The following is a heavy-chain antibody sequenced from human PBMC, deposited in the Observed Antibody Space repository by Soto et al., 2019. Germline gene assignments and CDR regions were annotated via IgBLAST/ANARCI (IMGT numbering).Heavy chain of an antibody. D-gene: IGHD3-3*01. Sequence: QVQLQESGPGLVKPSQTLSLTCTVSGGSISSGGYYWSWIRQHPGKGLEWIGYIYYSGSTYYNPSLKSRVTISVDTSKNQFSLKLSSVTAADTDVYYCARGVESYYDFWSGGYYFDYWGQGTLVTVSS. CDR2: IYYSGST. CDR1: GGSISSGGYY. V-gene: IGHV4-31*03. J-gene: IGHJ4*02. CDR3: ARGVESYYDFWSGGYYFDY.